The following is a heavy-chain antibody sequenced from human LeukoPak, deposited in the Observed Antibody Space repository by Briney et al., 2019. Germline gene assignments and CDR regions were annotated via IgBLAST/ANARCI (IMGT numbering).Heavy chain of an antibody. Sequence: SETLSLTCAVSGGSISSGGYSWSWIRQPPGKGLEWIGYIYHSGSTYYNPSLKSRVTISVDRSKNQFSLKLSSVTAAGTAVYYCARDRGPYALYYYYGMDVWGQGTTVTVSS. CDR3: ARDRGPYALYYYYGMDV. CDR1: GGSISSGGYS. CDR2: IYHSGST. V-gene: IGHV4-30-2*01. D-gene: IGHD2-8*01. J-gene: IGHJ6*02.